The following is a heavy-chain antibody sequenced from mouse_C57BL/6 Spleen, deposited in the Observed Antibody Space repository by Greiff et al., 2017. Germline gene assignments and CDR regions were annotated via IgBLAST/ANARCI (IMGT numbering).Heavy chain of an antibody. Sequence: EVQLQQSGPELVKPGASVKIPCKASGYTFTDYNMDWVKQSHGKSLEWIGDINPNNGGTIYNQKFKGKATLTVDTSSSTAYMQLSSLTSEDSAVYYCARHYYGRGYFDYWGQGTTLTVAS. D-gene: IGHD1-1*01. CDR1: GYTFTDYN. V-gene: IGHV1-18*01. CDR3: ARHYYGRGYFDY. CDR2: INPNNGGT. J-gene: IGHJ2*01.